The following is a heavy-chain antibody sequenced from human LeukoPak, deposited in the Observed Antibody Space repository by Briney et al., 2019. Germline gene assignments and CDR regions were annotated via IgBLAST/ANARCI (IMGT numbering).Heavy chain of an antibody. D-gene: IGHD5-18*01. CDR2: IIPILGIT. V-gene: IGHV1-69*04. CDR3: ARDRALVRELWSASAFDY. Sequence: SVKVSCKASGGTFSSYTISWVRQAPGQGLEWTGRIIPILGITNYAQKFQGRVTITADKSTNTAYMELSNLRSEDTAVYYCARDRALVRELWSASAFDYWGQGTLVTVSS. CDR1: GGTFSSYT. J-gene: IGHJ4*02.